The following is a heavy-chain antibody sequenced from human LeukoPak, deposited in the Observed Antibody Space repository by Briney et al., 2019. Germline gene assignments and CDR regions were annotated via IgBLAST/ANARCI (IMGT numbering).Heavy chain of an antibody. D-gene: IGHD3-3*01. V-gene: IGHV3-48*04. Sequence: GGSLRLSCEFSGIIFSTYAMNWVRQAPGKGLEGISYISGSSSGSTSIIHYADSVKGRFTISRDNAKNSLHLQMDSLSAEDAAAYYCARDFWSRYYTEDWGQGALVIVSS. CDR1: GIIFSTYA. J-gene: IGHJ4*02. CDR3: ARDFWSRYYTED. CDR2: ISGSSSGSTSII.